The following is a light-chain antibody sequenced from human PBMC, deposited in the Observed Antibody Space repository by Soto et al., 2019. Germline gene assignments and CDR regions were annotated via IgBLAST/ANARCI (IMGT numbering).Light chain of an antibody. CDR2: GAS. CDR3: QQRQYWPPIT. Sequence: EIVLTQSPGPLSLSTGERATLSCIASQSVSSSYLAWYQQKPGQAPTLLIYGASIRAAGIPDRFSGSGSGTDFTLTISSLEPEDCAIYYCQQRQYWPPITFGQGTRLEIK. V-gene: IGKV3D-20*02. CDR1: QSVSSSY. J-gene: IGKJ5*01.